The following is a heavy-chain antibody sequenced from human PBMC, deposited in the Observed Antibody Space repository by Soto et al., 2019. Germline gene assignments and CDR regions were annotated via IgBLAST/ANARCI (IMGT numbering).Heavy chain of an antibody. Sequence: QVQLVQSGAEEKKPGASVKVSCKASGYTFTSYAMHWVRQAPGQRLEWMGWINAGNGNTKYSQKFQGRVTITRDTSASKAYMELSSLRSEDTAVYYCARVSRGYSGYDLGYWGQGTLVTVSS. CDR3: ARVSRGYSGYDLGY. V-gene: IGHV1-3*05. CDR2: INAGNGNT. CDR1: GYTFTSYA. J-gene: IGHJ4*02. D-gene: IGHD5-12*01.